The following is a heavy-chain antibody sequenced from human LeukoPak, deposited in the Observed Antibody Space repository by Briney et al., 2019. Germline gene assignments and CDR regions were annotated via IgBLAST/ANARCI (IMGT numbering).Heavy chain of an antibody. CDR1: GFTVSNNH. V-gene: IGHV3-48*02. CDR3: ASAGSGLY. Sequence: GGSLRLSCAASGFTVSNNHMSWVRQAPGKGLEWVSYISSSSSTIYYADSVKGRFTISRDNAKNSLYLQMNSLRDEGTAVYYCASAGSGLYWGQGTLVTVSS. J-gene: IGHJ4*02. D-gene: IGHD6-19*01. CDR2: ISSSSSTI.